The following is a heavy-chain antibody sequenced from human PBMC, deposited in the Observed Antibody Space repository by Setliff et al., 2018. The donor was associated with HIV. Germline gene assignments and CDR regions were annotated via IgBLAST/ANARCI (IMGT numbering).Heavy chain of an antibody. D-gene: IGHD3-16*02. V-gene: IGHV4-61*02. CDR3: VRLSPEVILFDY. CDR1: GGSISSGDYY. J-gene: IGHJ4*02. CDR2: IHTSGNT. Sequence: SETLSLTCTVSGGSISSGDYYWTWIRQPAGKGLQWIGRIHTSGNTNYNPSLKSRVTISVDTSKNQFSLKLSSVTAADTAVYYCVRLSPEVILFDYWGQGTLVTVSS.